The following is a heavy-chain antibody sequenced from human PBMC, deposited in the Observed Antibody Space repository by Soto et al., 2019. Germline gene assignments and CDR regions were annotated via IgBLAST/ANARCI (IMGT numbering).Heavy chain of an antibody. CDR2: IYYSGST. Sequence: QLQLQESGPGLVKPSETLSLTCTVSGGSISSSSYYWGWIRQPPGKGLEWIGSIYYSGSTYYNPSLKSRVTISVDTSKNQFSLKLSSVTAADTAVYYCARQSGYYERWFDPWGQGPLVTVSS. D-gene: IGHD3-3*01. J-gene: IGHJ5*02. CDR3: ARQSGYYERWFDP. CDR1: GGSISSSSYY. V-gene: IGHV4-39*01.